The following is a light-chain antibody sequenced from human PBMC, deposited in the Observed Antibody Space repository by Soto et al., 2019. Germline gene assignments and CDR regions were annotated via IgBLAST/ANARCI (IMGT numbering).Light chain of an antibody. CDR3: SSYAGSSTVV. V-gene: IGLV2-23*01. J-gene: IGLJ3*02. CDR1: SNDVGKYNL. CDR2: EDS. Sequence: QSALTQPASVSGSPGQSITISCTGTSNDVGKYNLVSWYQQHPDKSPRLLIYEDSQRPSGLSDRFSGSKSGNTASLTISGLQAEDEADYYCSSYAGSSTVVFGGGTKLTVL.